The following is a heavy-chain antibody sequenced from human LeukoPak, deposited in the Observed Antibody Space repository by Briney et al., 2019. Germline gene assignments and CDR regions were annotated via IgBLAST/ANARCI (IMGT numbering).Heavy chain of an antibody. Sequence: GGSLKLSCAASGFTFSGSAIHWVRQASGKGLEWVGRIRDKANSYATAYIASVKGRFTISGDDSKNTAYLQMSSLKTEDTAVYYCTRWDCTTTGCYPFDYWGQGTLVTVSS. V-gene: IGHV3-73*01. D-gene: IGHD2-2*01. J-gene: IGHJ4*02. CDR2: IRDKANSYAT. CDR3: TRWDCTTTGCYPFDY. CDR1: GFTFSGSA.